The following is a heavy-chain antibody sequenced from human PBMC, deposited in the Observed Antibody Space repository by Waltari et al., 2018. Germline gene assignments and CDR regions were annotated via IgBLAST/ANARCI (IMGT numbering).Heavy chain of an antibody. V-gene: IGHV1-2*02. CDR2: INPRSGET. D-gene: IGHD4-17*01. CDR1: GYTFTAYY. Sequence: QEHLVQSGAEVKKPGASGRVSCKASGYTFTAYYIPWVRQAPGQGLQWMGWINPRSGETKFTQKFQGRVTMTRDTSLNTAYMEISSLVFDDTAVYYCAREGSHLTTVNDYWGQGTQVIVSS. CDR3: AREGSHLTTVNDY. J-gene: IGHJ4*02.